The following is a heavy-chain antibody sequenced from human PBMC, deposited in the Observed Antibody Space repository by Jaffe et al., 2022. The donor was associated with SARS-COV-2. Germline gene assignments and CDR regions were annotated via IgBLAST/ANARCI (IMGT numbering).Heavy chain of an antibody. CDR3: AKDTIAAAGYTRAYYYYYMDV. CDR2: ISWNSGSI. D-gene: IGHD6-13*01. CDR1: GFTFDDYA. V-gene: IGHV3-9*01. J-gene: IGHJ6*03. Sequence: EVQLVESGGGLVQPGRSLRLSCAASGFTFDDYAMHWVRQAPGKGLEWVSGISWNSGSIGYADSVKGRFTISRDNAKNSLYLQMNSLRAEDTALYYCAKDTIAAAGYTRAYYYYYMDVWGKGTTVTVSS.